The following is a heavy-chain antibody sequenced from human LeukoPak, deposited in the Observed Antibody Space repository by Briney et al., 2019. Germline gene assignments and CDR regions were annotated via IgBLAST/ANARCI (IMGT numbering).Heavy chain of an antibody. V-gene: IGHV1-2*02. Sequence: ASVKVSCKASGYTFTAYYVHWVRQAPGQGLEWMGWINPNIGGTNYAQKFQGRVTMTRDTSISTAYMELSRLRSDDTAVYYSARIREWASTVGAFDYWGQGALVTVSS. J-gene: IGHJ4*01. CDR1: GYTFTAYY. CDR3: ARIREWASTVGAFDY. CDR2: INPNIGGT. D-gene: IGHD4-23*01.